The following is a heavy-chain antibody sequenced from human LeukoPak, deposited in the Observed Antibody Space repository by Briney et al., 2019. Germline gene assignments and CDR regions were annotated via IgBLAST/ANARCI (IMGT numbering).Heavy chain of an antibody. CDR2: INSGGDTI. CDR1: GFTFSSYG. V-gene: IGHV3-48*04. J-gene: IGHJ4*02. D-gene: IGHD3-10*01. Sequence: GGSLGLSCAASGFTFSSYGMHWVRQAPGKGLEWVSYINSGGDTIKYTDSVKGRFTVSRDNAKNSLYLQMDSLRAGDTAVYYCARESGYYDSGTYHGGYFDYWGQGTPVTVSS. CDR3: ARESGYYDSGTYHGGYFDY.